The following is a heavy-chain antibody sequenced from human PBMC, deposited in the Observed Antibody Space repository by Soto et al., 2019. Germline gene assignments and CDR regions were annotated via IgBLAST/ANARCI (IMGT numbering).Heavy chain of an antibody. V-gene: IGHV3-23*01. CDR1: GFIFRSTA. D-gene: IGHD3-16*01. CDR3: AAVMGSDYDYVWGSLTFDD. CDR2: ISGSGVST. Sequence: EVELLESGGGLSPPGGSLRLSCAASGFIFRSTAMAWVRQAPGKGLEWVSHISGSGVSTYFSDSVNGRFTISRDNSNNPLYLQMNSLRAEDTAVYFCAAVMGSDYDYVWGSLTFDDWGQGTLVTVSS. J-gene: IGHJ4*02.